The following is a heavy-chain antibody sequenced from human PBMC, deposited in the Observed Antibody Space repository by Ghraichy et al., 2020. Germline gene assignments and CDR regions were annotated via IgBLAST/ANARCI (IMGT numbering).Heavy chain of an antibody. J-gene: IGHJ4*02. Sequence: GGSLRLSCAASGFTFKNAWLAWVRQPPGKGLEWVGRIKSKNDGGTTDYAAPVKGRFTMSRDDSKNTVYLQMNSLKTEDTAVYFCTTVSWGYADTLGYWGQGSLVTVSS. CDR1: GFTFKNAW. V-gene: IGHV3-15*01. CDR2: IKSKNDGGTT. CDR3: TTVSWGYADTLGY. D-gene: IGHD5-12*01.